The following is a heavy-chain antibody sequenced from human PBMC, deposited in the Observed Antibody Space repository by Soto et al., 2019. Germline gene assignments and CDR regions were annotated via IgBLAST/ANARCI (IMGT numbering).Heavy chain of an antibody. V-gene: IGHV4-59*06. CDR1: GGSISSYY. D-gene: IGHD3-16*02. CDR2: IYYSGST. Sequence: SETLSLTCTVSGGSISSYYWSWIRQPPGKGLEWIGYIYYSGSTYYNPSLKSRVTISVDTSKNQFSLKLSSVTAADTAVYYCRKVINTHWYFDLWGRGTLVTVSS. CDR3: RKVINTHWYFDL. J-gene: IGHJ2*01.